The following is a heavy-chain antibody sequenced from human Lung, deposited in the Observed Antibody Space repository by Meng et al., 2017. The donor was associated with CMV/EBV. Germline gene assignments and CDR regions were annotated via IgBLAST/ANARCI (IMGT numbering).Heavy chain of an antibody. CDR2: IYAGGST. V-gene: IGHV3-66*02. J-gene: IGHJ3*02. CDR3: AREKEGRMSTISAFDI. CDR1: GFTVINNY. D-gene: IGHD5-24*01. Sequence: GESXKISCAASGFTVINNYMNWVRQAPGKGLEWVSIIYAGGSTDYADSVNGRFTISRDNSKNTLYLQMNSLRPEDTAVYYCAREKEGRMSTISAFDIWGQGXMVTVSS.